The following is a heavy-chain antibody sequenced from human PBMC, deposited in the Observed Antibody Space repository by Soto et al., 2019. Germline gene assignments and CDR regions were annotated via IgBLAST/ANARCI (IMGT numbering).Heavy chain of an antibody. CDR1: GFTFSDYA. V-gene: IGHV3-23*01. J-gene: IGHJ5*02. CDR3: AKHSSGWYNWFDP. D-gene: IGHD6-19*01. CDR2: LGGSNSDT. Sequence: PGGSLRLSCAASGFTFSDYAMSWVRQAPGKGLEWVSGLGGSNSDTHYAASVEGRFTVSRDNSKSTLFLQMNSLRVEDTAVYYCAKHSSGWYNWFDPWGQGTLVTV.